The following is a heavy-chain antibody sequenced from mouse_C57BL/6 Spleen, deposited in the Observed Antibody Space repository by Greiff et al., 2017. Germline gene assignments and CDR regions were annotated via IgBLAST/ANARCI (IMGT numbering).Heavy chain of an antibody. V-gene: IGHV1-80*01. J-gene: IGHJ2*01. D-gene: IGHD2-2*01. Sequence: QVQLQQSGAELVKPGASVKISCKASGYAFSSYWMNWVKQRPGKGLEWIGQIYPGDGDTNYNGKFKGKATLTADKSSSTAYMQLSSLTSEDSAVYFCARRGDYGYDYFDYWGQGTTLTVSS. CDR2: IYPGDGDT. CDR3: ARRGDYGYDYFDY. CDR1: GYAFSSYW.